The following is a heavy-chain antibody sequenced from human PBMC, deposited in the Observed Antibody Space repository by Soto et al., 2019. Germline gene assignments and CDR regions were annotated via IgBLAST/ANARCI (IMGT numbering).Heavy chain of an antibody. CDR1: GFTFSPYS. CDR2: ISSGGDTI. V-gene: IGHV3-48*02. Sequence: GGSLRLSCAVSGFTFSPYSMNWVRQAPGKGLEWISYISSGGDTIYYADSVRGRFTVSRDNTRNSLYLQMDSLRDEDTAVYYCARDRSTIYGVVTPIDYWGQGTLVTVSS. D-gene: IGHD3-3*01. CDR3: ARDRSTIYGVVTPIDY. J-gene: IGHJ4*02.